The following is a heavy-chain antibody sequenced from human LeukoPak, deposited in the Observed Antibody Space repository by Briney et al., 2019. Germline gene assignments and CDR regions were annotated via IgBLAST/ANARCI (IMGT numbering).Heavy chain of an antibody. D-gene: IGHD3-10*01. Sequence: GGSLRLSCAASGFTVSSNYMSWVRQAPGKGLEWVSYISSSGSTIYYADSVKGRFTISRDNAKNSLYLQMNSLRAEDTAVYYCARDRSGSLEYWGQGTLVTVSS. CDR3: ARDRSGSLEY. J-gene: IGHJ4*02. V-gene: IGHV3-11*01. CDR2: ISSSGSTI. CDR1: GFTVSSNY.